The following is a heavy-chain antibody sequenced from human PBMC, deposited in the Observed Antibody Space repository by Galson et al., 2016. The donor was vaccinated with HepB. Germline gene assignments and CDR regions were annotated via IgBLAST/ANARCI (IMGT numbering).Heavy chain of an antibody. CDR3: ARLDY. CDR1: GVSMSSTSFY. J-gene: IGHJ4*02. CDR2: IYISGST. Sequence: TLSLTCTVSGVSMSSTSFYWTWIRQPAGKGLEWIGRIYISGSTNYNPSLKSRVTISLDPSKNQFSLKLTSVTAADTAVYYRARLDYWGRGTLVTVSS. V-gene: IGHV4-61*02.